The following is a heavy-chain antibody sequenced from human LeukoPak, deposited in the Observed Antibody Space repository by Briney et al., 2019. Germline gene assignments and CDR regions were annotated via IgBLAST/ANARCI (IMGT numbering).Heavy chain of an antibody. D-gene: IGHD1-26*01. V-gene: IGHV4-61*02. Sequence: PSQTLSLTCTVSGGSISSGSYYWSWIRQPAGKGLEWIGRIYTSGSTNYNPSLKSRVTISVDTSKNQFSLKLSSVTAADTAVYYCAREYSGSYVRAFDIWGQGTMVTVSS. CDR2: IYTSGST. CDR1: GGSISSGSYY. CDR3: AREYSGSYVRAFDI. J-gene: IGHJ3*02.